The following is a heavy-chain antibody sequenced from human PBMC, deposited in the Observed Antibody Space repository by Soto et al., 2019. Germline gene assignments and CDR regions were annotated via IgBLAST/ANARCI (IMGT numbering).Heavy chain of an antibody. D-gene: IGHD4-17*01. V-gene: IGHV4-61*01. J-gene: IGHJ5*02. CDR3: ARALYGDLYNWVDP. Sequence: SETLSLTCTVSGGSVNSGNYYWSWIRQAPGKGLEWIGYIYYSGTTNYNPSLMGRVTISIDKSKSQFALNLRSVTAADTAIYYCARALYGDLYNWVDPWGQGTL. CDR1: GGSVNSGNYY. CDR2: IYYSGTT.